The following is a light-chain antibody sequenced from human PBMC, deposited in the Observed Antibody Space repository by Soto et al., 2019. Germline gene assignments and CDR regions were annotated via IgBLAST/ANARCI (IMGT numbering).Light chain of an antibody. CDR1: QSFTNS. CDR2: AAS. V-gene: IGKV1-39*01. J-gene: IGKJ3*01. Sequence: DIQMTQSQSSLSASVGDRVTITCRASQSFTNSLNWYQHKPGKAPTLVVYAASSLQSGVPSRFSGSGSGTDFTLTISSLQPEDFATYFCQQGHSMPFTFGPGTKVDIK. CDR3: QQGHSMPFT.